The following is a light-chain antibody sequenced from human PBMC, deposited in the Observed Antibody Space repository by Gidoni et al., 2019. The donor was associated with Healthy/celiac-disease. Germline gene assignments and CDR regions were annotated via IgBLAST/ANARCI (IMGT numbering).Light chain of an antibody. CDR2: WAS. J-gene: IGKJ3*01. CDR3: QQYSSTPGFT. V-gene: IGKV4-1*01. CDR1: QSVLYSSNNKDY. Sequence: DIVMTQSPDSLAVSLGERATINCKSSQSVLYSSNNKDYLAWYQQQPRQPPKLLIYWASTRESGVPDRFIGGGSATDFSLTISSLQAEDVAVYYFQQYSSTPGFTFGPGTKVDIK.